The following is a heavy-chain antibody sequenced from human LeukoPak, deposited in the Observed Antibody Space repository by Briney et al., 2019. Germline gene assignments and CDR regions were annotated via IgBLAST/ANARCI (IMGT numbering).Heavy chain of an antibody. Sequence: GASVKVSCKASGYTFTSYDINWVRQATGQGLEWVGWMNPNSGDTGYAQKFQGRVTMTRNTSISTAYMELSSLRSEDTAVYYCARDEVYCSGGSCYPAFDYWGQGTLVTVSS. D-gene: IGHD2-15*01. CDR2: MNPNSGDT. CDR3: ARDEVYCSGGSCYPAFDY. CDR1: GYTFTSYD. J-gene: IGHJ4*02. V-gene: IGHV1-8*01.